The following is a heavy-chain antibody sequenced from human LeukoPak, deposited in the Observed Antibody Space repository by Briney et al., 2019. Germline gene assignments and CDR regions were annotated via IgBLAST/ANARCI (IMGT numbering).Heavy chain of an antibody. CDR2: IYHSGST. CDR1: GGSISSSNW. J-gene: IGHJ4*02. CDR3: ARDYYDNSGYYYFDY. D-gene: IGHD3-22*01. Sequence: SETLSLTCAVSGGSISSSNWWSWIRQPPGKGLEWIGEIYHSGSTNYNPSLKSRVTISVDTSKNQFSLRLSSVTAADTAIYYCARDYYDNSGYYYFDYWGQGTLVTVSS. V-gene: IGHV4-4*02.